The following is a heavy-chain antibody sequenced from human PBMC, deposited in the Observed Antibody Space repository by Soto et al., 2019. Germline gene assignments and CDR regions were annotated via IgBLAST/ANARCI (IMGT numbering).Heavy chain of an antibody. D-gene: IGHD3-10*01. CDR2: IYDSGST. CDR1: GGSISSYY. Sequence: SETLSLTCTVSGGSISSYYWSWIRQPPGKGLEWIGYIYDSGSTNYNPSLKSRVTISVDTSKNQFSLKLTSVTAADTAVYYCARRGYGPGFPYYYGMDVWGQGTTVTVSS. J-gene: IGHJ6*02. CDR3: ARRGYGPGFPYYYGMDV. V-gene: IGHV4-59*01.